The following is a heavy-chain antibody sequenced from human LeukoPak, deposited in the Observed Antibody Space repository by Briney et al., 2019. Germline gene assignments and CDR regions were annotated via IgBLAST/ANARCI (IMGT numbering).Heavy chain of an antibody. J-gene: IGHJ3*02. V-gene: IGHV4-59*12. CDR1: GGSINSYY. CDR3: ARSCRILDIVATIRARLGGNGFDI. Sequence: NPSETLSLTCTVSGGSINSYYWSWIRQPPGKGLECIGYIHYTGSTNYNPSLKSRVTISVDTSKNQFSLKLSSVTAADKAVYYCARSCRILDIVATIRARLGGNGFDIWGQGTMVTVSS. D-gene: IGHD5-12*01. CDR2: IHYTGST.